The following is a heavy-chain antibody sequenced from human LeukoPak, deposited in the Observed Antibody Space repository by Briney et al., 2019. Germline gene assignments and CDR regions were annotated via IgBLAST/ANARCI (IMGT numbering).Heavy chain of an antibody. D-gene: IGHD3-10*01. J-gene: IGHJ4*02. Sequence: GGSLRLSCAASGFTFSSYSMNWVRQAPGKGLEWVSSISSSSYIYYADSVKGRFTISRDNAKNSLYLQMNSLRAEDTAVYYCAGAGSGSYYSPRSIDYWGQGTLVTVSS. V-gene: IGHV3-21*01. CDR3: AGAGSGSYYSPRSIDY. CDR2: ISSSSYI. CDR1: GFTFSSYS.